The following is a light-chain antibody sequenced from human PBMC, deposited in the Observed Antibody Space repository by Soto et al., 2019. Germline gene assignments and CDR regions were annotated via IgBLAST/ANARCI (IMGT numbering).Light chain of an antibody. Sequence: QAVVTQEPSLTVSPGGTVTLTCGSSTGATTSSHYPYWIQQTPGQAPKTLIYDTSNKHSWTPARFSGSLLGGKAALTLSGAQPEDEADYYCLLFYDSFRVFGGGTKLTVL. V-gene: IGLV7-46*01. CDR1: TGATTSSHY. CDR2: DTS. CDR3: LLFYDSFRV. J-gene: IGLJ2*01.